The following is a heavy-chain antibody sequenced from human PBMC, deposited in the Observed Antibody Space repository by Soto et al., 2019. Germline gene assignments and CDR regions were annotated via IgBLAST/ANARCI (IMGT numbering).Heavy chain of an antibody. V-gene: IGHV3-48*03. CDR3: ARDSSSRAYYYGMDV. J-gene: IGHJ6*02. Sequence: GGSLRLSCAASGFTSSSYEMNWVRQAPGKGLGWVSYISSSGSTIYYADSVKGRFTISRDNAKNSLYLQMNSLRAEDTAVYYCARDSSSRAYYYGMDVWGQGTTVTVSS. CDR1: GFTSSSYE. D-gene: IGHD6-13*01. CDR2: ISSSGSTI.